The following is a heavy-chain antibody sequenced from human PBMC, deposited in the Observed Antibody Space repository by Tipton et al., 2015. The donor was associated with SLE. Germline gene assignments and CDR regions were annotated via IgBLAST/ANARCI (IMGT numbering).Heavy chain of an antibody. CDR1: GFTFSSYS. Sequence: SLRLSCAAPGFTFSSYSMNWVRQAPGKGLEWVSSISSSSSYIYYADSVKGRFTISRDNAKNSLYLQMNSLRAEDTAVYYCARLSSPAVYGSGSYIDYWGQGTLVTVSS. V-gene: IGHV3-21*01. CDR3: ARLSSPAVYGSGSYIDY. J-gene: IGHJ4*02. CDR2: ISSSSSYI. D-gene: IGHD3-10*01.